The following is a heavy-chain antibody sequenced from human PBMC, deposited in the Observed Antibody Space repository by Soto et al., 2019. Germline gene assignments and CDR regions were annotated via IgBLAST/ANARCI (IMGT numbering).Heavy chain of an antibody. CDR1: GYRFTSYW. D-gene: IGHD3-10*01. Sequence: GESPKISCEDPGYRFTSYWIARVRPMPGKGLEWMGIVYVDESDTKDNPPFEGQVTITADESLNSAYLQWTSLRAADTAMYYCARIRILSGLCRAFDYWGQGTQVTVSS. CDR3: ARIRILSGLCRAFDY. CDR2: VYVDESDT. J-gene: IGHJ4*02. V-gene: IGHV5-51*01.